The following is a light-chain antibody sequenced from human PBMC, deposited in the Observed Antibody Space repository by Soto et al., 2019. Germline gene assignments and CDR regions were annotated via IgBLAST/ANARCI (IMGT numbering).Light chain of an antibody. CDR1: QSISSW. CDR2: KAS. CDR3: QQYNDNWT. V-gene: IGKV1-5*03. Sequence: DILMTQSPSTLSASVGDRVTITCRASQSISSWLAWYHQKTGQAPNLLIYKASTLQSGVPSRCSGSGSGTEFTLAISSLQPDDSATYYCQQYNDNWTFGQGTKVEIK. J-gene: IGKJ1*01.